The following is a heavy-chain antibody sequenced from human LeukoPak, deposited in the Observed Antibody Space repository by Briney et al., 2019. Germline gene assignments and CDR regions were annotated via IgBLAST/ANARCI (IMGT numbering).Heavy chain of an antibody. J-gene: IGHJ4*02. V-gene: IGHV4-59*01. CDR2: IYYSGST. CDR3: ARDSYSSGHPALDY. CDR1: GGSISSYY. D-gene: IGHD6-19*01. Sequence: SETLSLTCTVSGGSISSYYWSWIRQPPGKGLEWIGYIYYSGSTNYNPSLKSRVTISVDTSMNQFSLKLSSVTAADTAVYYCARDSYSSGHPALDYWGQGTLVTVSS.